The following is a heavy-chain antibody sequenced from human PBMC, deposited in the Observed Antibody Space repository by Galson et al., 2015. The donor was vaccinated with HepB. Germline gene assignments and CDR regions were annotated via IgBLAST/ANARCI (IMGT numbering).Heavy chain of an antibody. D-gene: IGHD1-1*01. J-gene: IGHJ4*02. CDR1: GYSFTTYW. CDR3: ARPGAYNFAVDY. Sequence: QSGAEVKKPGESLKISCRASGYSFTTYWIGWVRQMPGKGLEWMGIIDPGDSETRYSPSFQGQVTISTDKSITTAYLQWSSLQASDTAMYYCARPGAYNFAVDYWGQGTLVTVSS. CDR2: IDPGDSET. V-gene: IGHV5-51*03.